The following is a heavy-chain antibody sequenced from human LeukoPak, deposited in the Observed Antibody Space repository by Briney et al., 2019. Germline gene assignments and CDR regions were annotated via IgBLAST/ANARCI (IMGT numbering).Heavy chain of an antibody. D-gene: IGHD3-9*01. J-gene: IGHJ3*02. CDR2: ISSSSSYI. V-gene: IGHV3-21*01. CDR1: GFTFSSYS. Sequence: GGSLRLSCAASGFTFSSYSMNWVRQAPGKGLEWVSSISSSSSYIYYADSVKGRFTISRDNAKNSLYLQMNSLKAEDTAVYYCARDGYYDILTGPNDAFDIGGQGTMVTVSS. CDR3: ARDGYYDILTGPNDAFDI.